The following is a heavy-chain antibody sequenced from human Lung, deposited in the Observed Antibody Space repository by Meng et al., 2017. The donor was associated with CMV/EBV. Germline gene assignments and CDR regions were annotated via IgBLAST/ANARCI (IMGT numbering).Heavy chain of an antibody. J-gene: IGHJ1*01. Sequence: SXXVSXKASGYTFTSYYMHWVRQAPGQGLEWMGIINPSGGSTSYAQKSQGRVTMTRDTSTSTVYMELSSLRSEDTAVYYCARLYCSSTSCYTAGYFEYWGQGXLVTFSS. D-gene: IGHD2-2*02. CDR3: ARLYCSSTSCYTAGYFEY. CDR2: INPSGGST. V-gene: IGHV1-46*01. CDR1: GYTFTSYY.